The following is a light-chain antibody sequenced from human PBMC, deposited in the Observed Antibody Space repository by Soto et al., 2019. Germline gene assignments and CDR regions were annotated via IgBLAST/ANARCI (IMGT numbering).Light chain of an antibody. CDR3: MQTLQTPLT. CDR2: LGS. V-gene: IGKV2-28*01. J-gene: IGKJ4*01. Sequence: EIVMTQSPLSLPVTPGEPASISCRASQSLLNRNGNNYLDWYLQKPGQSPQLLIYLGSNRASGVPDRFSGSGSGTHFTLKISRVEAEDVGVYYCMQTLQTPLTFGGGTKVEIK. CDR1: QSLLNRNGNNY.